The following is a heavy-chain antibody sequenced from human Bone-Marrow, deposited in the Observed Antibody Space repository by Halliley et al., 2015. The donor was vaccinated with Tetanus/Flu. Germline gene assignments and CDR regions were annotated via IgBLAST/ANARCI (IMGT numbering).Heavy chain of an antibody. Sequence: YFSGRPDYNPALRSRAPISVDTSKNQFSLSLTSVSAADTAVYFCARQESLDFYETSGYYPFDSWGQGTLVIVSS. V-gene: IGHV4-39*01. CDR3: ARQESLDFYETSGYYPFDS. CDR2: YFSGRP. J-gene: IGHJ5*01. D-gene: IGHD3-22*01.